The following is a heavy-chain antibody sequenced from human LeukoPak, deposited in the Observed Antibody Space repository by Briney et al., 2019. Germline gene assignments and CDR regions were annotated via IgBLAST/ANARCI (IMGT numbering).Heavy chain of an antibody. CDR2: IYPDDSDT. Sequence: GESLKISCKGSGYTFTNYFIGWVRQMPGKGLECLGIIYPDDSDTRYRPSFQGHVTISVDKSISTAYLQWSSLKASDTAMYYRARYRWDGMDVWGQGTTVTVSS. CDR3: ARYRWDGMDV. CDR1: GYTFTNYF. D-gene: IGHD4-23*01. J-gene: IGHJ6*02. V-gene: IGHV5-51*01.